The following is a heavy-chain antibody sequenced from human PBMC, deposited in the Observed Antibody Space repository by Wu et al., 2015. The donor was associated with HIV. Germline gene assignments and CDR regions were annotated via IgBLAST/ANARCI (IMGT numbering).Heavy chain of an antibody. CDR2: IIPIFGKA. J-gene: IGHJ4*02. CDR1: GDTFSTSA. Sequence: QVHLVQSGAEVKKPRSSVKVSCKASGDTFSTSAFSWVRQTPGQGLQWMGGIIPIFGKANYARRLQGKVTITADESTTTVYMELRSLKSEDTAMYYCAGGGGRTSMDPFDFWGQGTLVTVSS. D-gene: IGHD5-18*01. V-gene: IGHV1-69*12. CDR3: AGGGGRTSMDPFDF.